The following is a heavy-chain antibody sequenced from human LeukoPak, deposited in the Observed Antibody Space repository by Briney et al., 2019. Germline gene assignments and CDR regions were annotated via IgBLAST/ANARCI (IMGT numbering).Heavy chain of an antibody. CDR2: INPNSGGT. J-gene: IGHJ4*02. CDR1: GYTFTGYY. D-gene: IGHD3-9*01. V-gene: IGHV1-2*02. CDR3: ARGNYDILTGYYEFDY. Sequence: ASVKVSCKASGYTFTGYYMHWVRQAPGQGLEWMGWINPNSGGTNYAQKFQGRVTMTRDTSISTAYMELSRLGSDDTAVYYCARGNYDILTGYYEFDYWGQGTLVTVSS.